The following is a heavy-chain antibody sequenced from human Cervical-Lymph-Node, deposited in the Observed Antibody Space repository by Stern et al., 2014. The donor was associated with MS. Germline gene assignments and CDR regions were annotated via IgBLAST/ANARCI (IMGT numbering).Heavy chain of an antibody. CDR3: AAEPMYYSDSVGAFDI. J-gene: IGHJ3*02. D-gene: IGHD3-22*01. CDR2: ILGGSGNT. V-gene: IGHV1-58*01. CDR1: GFTFTSSA. Sequence: QLVESGPEVKKPGTSVKVSCKASGFTFTSSAVQWVRQARGQRLEWIGGILGGSGNTNYAQKFQERVTITRDMSTSTAYMELSSLRSEDTAVYYCAAEPMYYSDSVGAFDIWGQGTMVTVSS.